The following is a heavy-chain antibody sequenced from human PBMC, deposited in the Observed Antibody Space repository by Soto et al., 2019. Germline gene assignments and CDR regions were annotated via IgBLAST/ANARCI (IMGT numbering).Heavy chain of an antibody. CDR2: ISSSSSYI. Sequence: EVQLVESGGGLVKPGGSLRLSCAASGFTFSSYSMNWVRQAPGKGLEWVSSISSSSSYIYYADSVKGRFTLSRDNAKNSLYLQMNSLRAEDTAVYYCARGYCSSTSCPDWFDPWGQGTLVTVSS. CDR1: GFTFSSYS. V-gene: IGHV3-21*01. J-gene: IGHJ5*02. D-gene: IGHD2-2*01. CDR3: ARGYCSSTSCPDWFDP.